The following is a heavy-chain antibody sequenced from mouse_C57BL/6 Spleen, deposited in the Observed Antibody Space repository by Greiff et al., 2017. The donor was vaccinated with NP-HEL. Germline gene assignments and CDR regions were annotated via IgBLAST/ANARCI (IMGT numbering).Heavy chain of an antibody. J-gene: IGHJ3*01. CDR1: GYTFTSYW. CDR3: ARSGDSSGRFAY. D-gene: IGHD3-2*02. CDR2: IDPSDSET. Sequence: QVQLQQPGAELVRPGSSVKLSCKASGYTFTSYWMHWVKQRPIQGLEWIGNIDPSDSETHYNQKFKDKATLTVDKSSSTAYMQLSSLTSEDSAVYYCARSGDSSGRFAYWGQGTLDTVSA. V-gene: IGHV1-52*01.